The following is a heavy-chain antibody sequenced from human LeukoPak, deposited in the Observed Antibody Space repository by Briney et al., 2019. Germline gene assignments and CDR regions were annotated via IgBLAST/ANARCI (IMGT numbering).Heavy chain of an antibody. CDR2: INHSGGT. V-gene: IGHV4-34*01. CDR3: ARGDILTGYRHHDY. Sequence: PSETLSLTCAVYGGSFSGYYWSWIRQPPGKGLEWIGEINHSGGTNYNPSLKSRVTISVDTSKNQFSLKLSSVSAADTAVYYCARGDILTGYRHHDYWGQGTLVTVSS. D-gene: IGHD3-9*01. J-gene: IGHJ4*02. CDR1: GGSFSGYY.